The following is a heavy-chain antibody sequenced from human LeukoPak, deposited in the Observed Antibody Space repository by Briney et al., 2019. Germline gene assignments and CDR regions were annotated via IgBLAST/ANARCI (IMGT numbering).Heavy chain of an antibody. Sequence: ASVKVSCTASGYTLTAYYMHWVRQAPGQGLEWMGWINPNSGGTNYEQNFRGRVTMTRDTSNSTAYRELSRLRSDDTAVYYCARAYTGFEAFDFWGQGTLVTVTS. J-gene: IGHJ4*02. D-gene: IGHD5-12*01. CDR3: ARAYTGFEAFDF. CDR1: GYTLTAYY. CDR2: INPNSGGT. V-gene: IGHV1-2*02.